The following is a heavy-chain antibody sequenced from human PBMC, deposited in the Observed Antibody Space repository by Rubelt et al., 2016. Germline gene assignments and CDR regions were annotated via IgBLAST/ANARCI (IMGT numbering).Heavy chain of an antibody. D-gene: IGHD1-26*01. CDR3: ARDLVGVYY. Sequence: EVQLLESGGGLVQPGGSLRLSCAASGFTFSRYAMSWVRQAPGKGLEWVSAIGGSGGDTYYADSVKGRFTISRDNSKNTLYLQMNSLRAEETAVYYCARDLVGVYYWGQGTLVTVSS. J-gene: IGHJ4*02. CDR2: IGGSGGDT. V-gene: IGHV3-23*01. CDR1: GFTFSRYA.